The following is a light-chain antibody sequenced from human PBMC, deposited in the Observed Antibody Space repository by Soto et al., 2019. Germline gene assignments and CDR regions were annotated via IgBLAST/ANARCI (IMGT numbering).Light chain of an antibody. J-gene: IGKJ4*01. CDR1: QGISSY. CDR3: QQLNSYPQKLT. V-gene: IGKV1-9*01. Sequence: DIQLTRSPSFLSASVGDRVTITCRASQGISSYLAWYQQKPGKAPKLLIYAASTLQSGVPSRFSGSGSGTEFTLTISSLQPEDFATYYCQQLNSYPQKLTFGGGTKVEIK. CDR2: AAS.